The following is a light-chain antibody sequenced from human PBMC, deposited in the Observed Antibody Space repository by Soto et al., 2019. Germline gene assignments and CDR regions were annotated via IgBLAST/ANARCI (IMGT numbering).Light chain of an antibody. Sequence: DIQMTQSPSTLSASIGDRITISRRASQTIDTWLAWYQQRPGEAPKLLIYTASNLESGVPSRFSGSGSGTYLTLTITSLQPDDFATYYCQQYSDYSRSFGQGTQV. J-gene: IGKJ1*01. CDR2: TAS. V-gene: IGKV1-5*03. CDR1: QTIDTW. CDR3: QQYSDYSRS.